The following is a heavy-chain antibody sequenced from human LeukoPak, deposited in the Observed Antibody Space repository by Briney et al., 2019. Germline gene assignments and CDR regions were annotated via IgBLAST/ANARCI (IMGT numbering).Heavy chain of an antibody. CDR3: ARDEGALSY. J-gene: IGHJ4*02. V-gene: IGHV3-23*01. CDR2: ISGSGGST. D-gene: IGHD1-26*01. CDR1: GFTFSSYA. Sequence: GGSLRLSCAASGFTFSSYAMSWVRQAPGKGLEWVSAISGSGGSTYYADSVKGRFTISGDNSKNTLYLQMNSLRDEDTAVYYCARDEGALSYWGQGTLVTVSS.